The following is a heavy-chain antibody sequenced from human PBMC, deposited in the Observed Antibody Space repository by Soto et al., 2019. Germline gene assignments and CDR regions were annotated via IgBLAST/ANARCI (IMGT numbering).Heavy chain of an antibody. V-gene: IGHV5-51*01. J-gene: IGHJ4*02. D-gene: IGHD3-22*01. CDR2: IYPGDSDT. Sequence: PGASRTISCKVSGYSFTSYWIGWVRQMPGKGLEWMGIIYPGDSDTRYSPSFQGQVTISADKSISTAYLQWSSLKASDTAMYYCARLDSSGFYYFDYWGQGTLVTVSS. CDR3: ARLDSSGFYYFDY. CDR1: GYSFTSYW.